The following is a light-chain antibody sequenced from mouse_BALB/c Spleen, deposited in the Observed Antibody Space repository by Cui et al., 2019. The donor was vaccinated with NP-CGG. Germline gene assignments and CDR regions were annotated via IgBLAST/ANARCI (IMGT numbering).Light chain of an antibody. Sequence: QAVVTQEYALTTSPCEKVTLTCRSSTGAVTTSNYANWVQEKPDHLFTGLIGGTNNRAPGVPARFSGSLIGDKAALTITGAQTEDEAIYFCALWYSNHWVFGGGTKLTVL. J-gene: IGLJ1*01. V-gene: IGLV1*01. CDR2: GTN. CDR3: ALWYSNHWV. CDR1: TGAVTTSNY.